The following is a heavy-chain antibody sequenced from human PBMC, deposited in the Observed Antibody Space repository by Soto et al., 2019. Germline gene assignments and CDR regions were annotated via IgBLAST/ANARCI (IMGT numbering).Heavy chain of an antibody. CDR1: GYTFTTYT. D-gene: IGHD2-21*01. CDR2: INTGNANT. Sequence: QVQLVQSGAEVKKPGASVKVSCKTSGYTFTTYTIHWVRQAPGQRLEWMGWINTGNANTKYSQKFQGRVTITRDTSASTAYMELSSLRSEDTAVYYCARADSLDVWGQGTTVTVSS. CDR3: ARADSLDV. J-gene: IGHJ6*02. V-gene: IGHV1-3*04.